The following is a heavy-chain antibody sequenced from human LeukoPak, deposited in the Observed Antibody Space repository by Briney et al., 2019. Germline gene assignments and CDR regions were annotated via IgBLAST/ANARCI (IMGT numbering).Heavy chain of an antibody. Sequence: GRSLRLSCAASGFTFSSYAMHWVRQAPGKGLEWVAVISYDGSNKYYADSVKGRSTISRDNSKNTLYLQMNSLRAEDTAVYYCAREGLPVADYSLPFDYWGQGTLVTVSS. CDR2: ISYDGSNK. D-gene: IGHD6-19*01. CDR1: GFTFSSYA. CDR3: AREGLPVADYSLPFDY. J-gene: IGHJ4*02. V-gene: IGHV3-30-3*01.